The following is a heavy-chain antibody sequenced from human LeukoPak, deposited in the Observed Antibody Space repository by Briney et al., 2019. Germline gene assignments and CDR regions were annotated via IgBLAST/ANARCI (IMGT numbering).Heavy chain of an antibody. CDR3: GRIGHEDYYFDY. J-gene: IGHJ4*02. CDR1: GGSISSYY. V-gene: IGHV4-59*01. Sequence: PSETLSLTCTVSGGSISSYYWSWIRQPPGKGLEGIGYFYYSGSTTYLPSLRSRVIISVDTTKNQFSLKLSAVTAAETVVYYCGRIGHEDYYFDYWGQGTLGTVSS. CDR2: FYYSGST.